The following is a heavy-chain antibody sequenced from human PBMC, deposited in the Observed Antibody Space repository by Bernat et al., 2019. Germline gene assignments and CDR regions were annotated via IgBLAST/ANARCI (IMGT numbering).Heavy chain of an antibody. V-gene: IGHV4-61*01. CDR2: IYYSGTT. J-gene: IGHJ4*02. Sequence: QVQPQESGPGLVKPSETLSLTCTVSGGSVRSDSYYWSWIRQPPGKGLEWIGYIYYSGTTNYNPSLKSRITISLDTSKNQFSLKLGSVTAMDTAVYYCARGGAGVGTISEFDYWGQGTLVTVSS. D-gene: IGHD5-12*01. CDR1: GGSVRSDSYY. CDR3: ARGGAGVGTISEFDY.